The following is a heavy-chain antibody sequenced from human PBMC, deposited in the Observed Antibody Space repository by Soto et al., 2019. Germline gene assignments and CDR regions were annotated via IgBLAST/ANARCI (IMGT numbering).Heavy chain of an antibody. J-gene: IGHJ6*02. CDR2: IYPGDSDT. V-gene: IGHV5-51*01. Sequence: GESLKISCKGSGYTFTNYWIGWVRQMPGKGLEWMGIIYPGDSDTKYNPSFQGQVTISADKSITTTYLRWTSLKASDTAIYFCAASIFYYGMDVWGQGTTVTVSS. CDR1: GYTFTNYW. CDR3: AASIFYYGMDV.